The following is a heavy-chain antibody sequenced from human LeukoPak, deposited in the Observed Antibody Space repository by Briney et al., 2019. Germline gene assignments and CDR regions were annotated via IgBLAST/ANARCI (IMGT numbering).Heavy chain of an antibody. CDR2: IYYSGST. J-gene: IGHJ4*02. CDR3: ARLYYDSSGYYQICYFDY. V-gene: IGHV4-39*01. D-gene: IGHD3-22*01. Sequence: SETLPLTCTVSGGSISSSSYYWGWIRQPPGKGLEWIGSIYYSGSTYYNPSLKSRVTISVDTSKNQFSLNLSSVTAADTAVYYCARLYYDSSGYYQICYFDYWGQGTLVTVSS. CDR1: GGSISSSSYY.